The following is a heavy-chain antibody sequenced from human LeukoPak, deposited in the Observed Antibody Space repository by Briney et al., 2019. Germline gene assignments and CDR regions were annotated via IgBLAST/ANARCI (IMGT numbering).Heavy chain of an antibody. CDR3: AELGITMIGGV. CDR1: GFTLSNYD. V-gene: IGHV3-13*01. J-gene: IGHJ6*01. Sequence: CLRLSCAVSGFTLSNYDMHWVRQATGKGLEWVSGIGTAGDIYYPGSVKGRFTISRENAKNSLYLQMNSLRAGDTAVYYCAELGITMIGGVWGKGTTVTISS. CDR2: IGTAGDI. D-gene: IGHD3-10*02.